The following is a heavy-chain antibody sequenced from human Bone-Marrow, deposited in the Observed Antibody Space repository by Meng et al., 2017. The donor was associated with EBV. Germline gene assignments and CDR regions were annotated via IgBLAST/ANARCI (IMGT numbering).Heavy chain of an antibody. J-gene: IGHJ5*02. V-gene: IGHV1-8*01. D-gene: IGHD3-16*01. Sequence: HLVQSGAEVKQLGASVKVSCKTSGNTFTNYDVNWVRQAPGQGLEWLGWVNRDSGNTGYAQKFQDRITMTRDSSTNIAYMELNSLTSDDTAVYYCAREEVGADYWFATWGQGTLVTVSS. CDR1: GNTFTNYD. CDR2: VNRDSGNT. CDR3: AREEVGADYWFAT.